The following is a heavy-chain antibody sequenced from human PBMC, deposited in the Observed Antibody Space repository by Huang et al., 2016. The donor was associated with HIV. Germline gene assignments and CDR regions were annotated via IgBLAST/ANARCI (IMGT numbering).Heavy chain of an antibody. D-gene: IGHD2-15*01. CDR2: INPKSGGT. Sequence: QVQLVQSGAEVKKPGASVKVSCKASGYTFTGYYMHWVRHAPGQGLDWMGWINPKSGGTNYAQKFQCRVTMTRDTSISTAYMERSRLRSDDTAVYYCAREVVSATGYYYYGMDVWGQGTTVTVSS. CDR3: AREVVSATGYYYYGMDV. J-gene: IGHJ6*02. V-gene: IGHV1-2*02. CDR1: GYTFTGYY.